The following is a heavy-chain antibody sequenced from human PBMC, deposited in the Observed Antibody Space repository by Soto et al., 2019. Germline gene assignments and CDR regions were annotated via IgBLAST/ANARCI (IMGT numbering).Heavy chain of an antibody. CDR2: ISSSGTTI. D-gene: IGHD2-21*01. CDR3: AIGHSIFYGMDV. Sequence: QVQLVESGGGLVKPGGSLRLSSAASGFTFSDYYMNWIRQAPGKGMEWVSYISSSGTTIYYADSVKGRFTISRDNAKNSLFLQMNSLRAEEPAMYYCAIGHSIFYGMDVGGQGTKVTVSS. J-gene: IGHJ6*01. CDR1: GFTFSDYY. V-gene: IGHV3-11*01.